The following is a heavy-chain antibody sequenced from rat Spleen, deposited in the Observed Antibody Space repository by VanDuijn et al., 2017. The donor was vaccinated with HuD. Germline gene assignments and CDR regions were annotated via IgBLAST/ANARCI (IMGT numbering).Heavy chain of an antibody. CDR2: ISGGGST. CDR3: ARGVWYGMDA. Sequence: QVQLKESGPGLVQPSQTLSLTCTVSGFSLITNGVSWVRQPPGKGLEWIAAISGGGSTYYNSVLKSRLSISRDTSKSQVFLKMNSLQTEDTATYYCARGVWYGMDAWGQGASVTVSS. CDR1: GFSLITNG. D-gene: IGHD1-3*01. V-gene: IGHV2S12*01. J-gene: IGHJ4*01.